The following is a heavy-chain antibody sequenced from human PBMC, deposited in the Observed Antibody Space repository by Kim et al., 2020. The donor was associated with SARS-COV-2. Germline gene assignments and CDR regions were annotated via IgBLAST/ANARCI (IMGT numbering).Heavy chain of an antibody. CDR2: INAGNGNT. CDR3: ARALNPGITIFGGGLY. Sequence: ASVKVSCKASGYTFTSYAMHWVRQAPGQRLEWMGWINAGNGNTKYSQKFQGRVTITRDTSASTAYMELSSLRSEDTAVYYCARALNPGITIFGGGLYWGQGTLVTVSS. CDR1: GYTFTSYA. D-gene: IGHD3-3*01. V-gene: IGHV1-3*01. J-gene: IGHJ4*02.